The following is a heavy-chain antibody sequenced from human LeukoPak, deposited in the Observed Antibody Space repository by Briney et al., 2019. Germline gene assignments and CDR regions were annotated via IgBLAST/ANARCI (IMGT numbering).Heavy chain of an antibody. CDR1: GFTFSNYR. D-gene: IGHD2-15*01. Sequence: GGSLRLSCAASGFTFSNYRLNWVRQAPGKGLEWVSSISSSSSYIYYADSVKGRFTISRDNAKNSLYLQMNSLRAEDTAVYYCARVRDCSGGSCYPGYYYYYMDVWGKGTTVTVSS. J-gene: IGHJ6*03. CDR2: ISSSSSYI. CDR3: ARVRDCSGGSCYPGYYYYYMDV. V-gene: IGHV3-21*01.